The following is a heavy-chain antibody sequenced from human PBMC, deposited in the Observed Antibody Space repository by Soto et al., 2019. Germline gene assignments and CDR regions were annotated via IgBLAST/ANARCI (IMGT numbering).Heavy chain of an antibody. CDR2: IVPMFGTS. J-gene: IGHJ4*02. CDR1: VGTSTRYA. V-gene: IGHV1-69*06. CDR3: NRGSEYDLWSGYL. Sequence: QERLVQSGAEVRKPGSSVKVSCKVTVGTSTRYAINWVRQAPGQGLEWTGGIVPMFGTSKYAQKCQGRVTITADTSTNIAYMELRSLRSEDTAVYYCNRGSEYDLWSGYLWGQGTLFSVSS. D-gene: IGHD3-3*01.